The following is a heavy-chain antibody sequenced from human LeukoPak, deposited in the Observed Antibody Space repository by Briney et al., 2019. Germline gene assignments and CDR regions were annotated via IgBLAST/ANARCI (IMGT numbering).Heavy chain of an antibody. CDR2: IWYDGSNK. Sequence: PERSLRLSCAASGFTFSSYGMHWVRQAPDKGLEWVAVIWYDGSNKYYADSVKGRFTISRDNSKNTLYLQMNSLRAEDTAVYYCAKGGDIVVVVAATRFDYWGQGTLVTVSS. V-gene: IGHV3-33*06. CDR1: GFTFSSYG. J-gene: IGHJ4*02. D-gene: IGHD2-15*01. CDR3: AKGGDIVVVVAATRFDY.